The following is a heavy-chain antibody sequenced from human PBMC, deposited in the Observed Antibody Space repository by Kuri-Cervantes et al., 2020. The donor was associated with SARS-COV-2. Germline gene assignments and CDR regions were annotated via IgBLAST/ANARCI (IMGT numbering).Heavy chain of an antibody. V-gene: IGHV3-23*01. CDR1: GFTFSSYA. CDR2: ISGSGGST. J-gene: IGHJ6*03. CDR3: ARSYVRYSSGYYMDV. D-gene: IGHD6-19*01. Sequence: GGSLRLSCAASGFTFSSYAMSWVRQPPGKGLDGVPAISGSGGSTYYADSVKGRLTIPRDNSKNPLYLQMNSLRAEDTAVYYCARSYVRYSSGYYMDVWGKGTTVTVSS.